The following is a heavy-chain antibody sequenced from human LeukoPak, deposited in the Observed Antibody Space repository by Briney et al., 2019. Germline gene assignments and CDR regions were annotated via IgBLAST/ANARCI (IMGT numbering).Heavy chain of an antibody. V-gene: IGHV4-59*08. CDR3: ARQGGDYVFFDC. CDR2: IYYSGST. CDR1: GGSISSYY. D-gene: IGHD4-17*01. J-gene: IGHJ4*02. Sequence: SETLSLTCTVSGGSISSYYWSWIRQPPGKGLEWIGYIYYSGSTNYNPSLKSRVTISVDTSKNQFSLKLSSVTAADTAVYYCARQGGDYVFFDCWGQGTLVTVSS.